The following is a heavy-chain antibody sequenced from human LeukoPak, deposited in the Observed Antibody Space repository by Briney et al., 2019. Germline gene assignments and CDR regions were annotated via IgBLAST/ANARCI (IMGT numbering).Heavy chain of an antibody. D-gene: IGHD6-19*01. J-gene: IGHJ4*02. V-gene: IGHV3-74*01. CDR2: INSDGSTT. CDR1: GFTFSSYW. Sequence: PGGSLRLSCAASGFTFSSYWMHWVRQGSGKGLVWVSRINSDGSTTSYADSVKGRFTVSRDNAKNTLFLQMNSLRAEDTAVYYCARDSSGWYSPDSWGQGTLVTVSS. CDR3: ARDSSGWYSPDS.